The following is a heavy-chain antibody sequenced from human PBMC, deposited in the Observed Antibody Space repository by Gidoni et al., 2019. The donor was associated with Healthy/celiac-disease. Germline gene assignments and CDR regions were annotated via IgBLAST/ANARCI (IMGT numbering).Heavy chain of an antibody. D-gene: IGHD2-21*01. V-gene: IGHV3-73*02. CDR2: IRSKANSYAT. Sequence: EVQLVESGGGLVQPGGSMKLSCADYGFTFSGSAMHWVRQASGKGLEWVGRIRSKANSYATAYAASVKGRFTISRDDSKNTAYLQMNSLKTEDTAVYYCTRQILGYCGGDCYPWGQGTLVTVSS. J-gene: IGHJ5*02. CDR3: TRQILGYCGGDCYP. CDR1: GFTFSGSA.